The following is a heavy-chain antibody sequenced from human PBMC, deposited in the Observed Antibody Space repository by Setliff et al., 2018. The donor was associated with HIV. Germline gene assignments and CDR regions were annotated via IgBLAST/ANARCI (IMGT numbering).Heavy chain of an antibody. D-gene: IGHD2-21*01. J-gene: IGHJ5*02. Sequence: PSETLSLTCTVSGGSISRYYWSWIRQPAGKGLEWIGRIYPSGNINYNPSLKSRLTMSIDTSKNQFSLKLISVTAADQGVYYCARVPVAGANWFDPWGLGTLVTVSS. CDR2: IYPSGNI. CDR3: ARVPVAGANWFDP. V-gene: IGHV4-4*07. CDR1: GGSISRYY.